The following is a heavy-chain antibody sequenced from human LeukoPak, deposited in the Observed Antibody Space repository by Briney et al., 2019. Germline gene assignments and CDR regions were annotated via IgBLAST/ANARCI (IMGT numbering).Heavy chain of an antibody. CDR2: ISYDGSNK. Sequence: SXRLSCAASGFTFSSYAMHWVRQAPGXGLEWVAVISYDGSNKYYADSVKGRFTISRDNAKNSLYLQMNSLRAEDTAVYYCARVVWMIGPHWGQGTLATVSS. CDR1: GFTFSSYA. J-gene: IGHJ4*02. V-gene: IGHV3-30-3*01. CDR3: ARVVWMIGPH. D-gene: IGHD3-22*01.